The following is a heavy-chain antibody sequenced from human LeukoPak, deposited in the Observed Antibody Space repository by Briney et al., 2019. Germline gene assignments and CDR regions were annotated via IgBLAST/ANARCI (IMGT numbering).Heavy chain of an antibody. CDR1: GGSISSYY. J-gene: IGHJ4*02. Sequence: SETLSLTCTVSGGSISSYYWSWIRQPPGKGLEWIGYIYYGGSTNYNPSLKSRVTISVDTSKNQFSLKLSSVTAADTAVYYCAREDSSGADYWGQGTLVTVSS. CDR3: AREDSSGADY. V-gene: IGHV4-59*01. D-gene: IGHD6-19*01. CDR2: IYYGGST.